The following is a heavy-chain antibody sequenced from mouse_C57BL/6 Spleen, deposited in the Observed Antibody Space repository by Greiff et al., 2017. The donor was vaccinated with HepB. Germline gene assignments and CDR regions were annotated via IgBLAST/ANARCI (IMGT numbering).Heavy chain of an antibody. CDR1: GYTFTSYG. CDR2: IYPRSGNT. CDR3: ARITTVVATQYYYTMDY. V-gene: IGHV1-81*01. J-gene: IGHJ4*01. Sequence: QVQLKQSGAELARPGASVKLSCKASGYTFTSYGISWVKQRTGQGLEWIGEIYPRSGNTYYNEKFKGKATLTADKSSSTAYMELRSLTSEDSAVYFCARITTVVATQYYYTMDYWGQVTSVTVSS. D-gene: IGHD1-1*01.